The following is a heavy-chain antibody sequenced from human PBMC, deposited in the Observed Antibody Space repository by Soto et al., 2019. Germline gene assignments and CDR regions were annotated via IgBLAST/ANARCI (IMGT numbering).Heavy chain of an antibody. V-gene: IGHV3-23*01. CDR1: GLTFSSYD. CDR3: AKATATGGGAFDI. J-gene: IGHJ3*02. Sequence: GVSLRLSCAASGLTFSSYDMSWVRQAPWKGLEWVSTILVDGRTFYVDSVKGRFTISRDSSQNTVYLQMNSLTVGDTALYYCAKATATGGGAFDICGQGTMVTVSS. D-gene: IGHD2-8*02. CDR2: ILVDGRT.